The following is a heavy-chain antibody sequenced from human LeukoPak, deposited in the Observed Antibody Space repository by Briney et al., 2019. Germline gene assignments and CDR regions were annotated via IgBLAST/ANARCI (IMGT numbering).Heavy chain of an antibody. Sequence: PSETLSLTCAVYGGSFSGYYWSWIRQPPGKGLEWIGEINHSGSTNYNPSLKSRVTISVDTSKNQFSLQLNSVTPEDTAVYYCARDRGWYVIDYWGQGTLVTVSS. CDR3: ARDRGWYVIDY. J-gene: IGHJ4*02. CDR2: INHSGST. V-gene: IGHV4-34*01. D-gene: IGHD6-19*01. CDR1: GGSFSGYY.